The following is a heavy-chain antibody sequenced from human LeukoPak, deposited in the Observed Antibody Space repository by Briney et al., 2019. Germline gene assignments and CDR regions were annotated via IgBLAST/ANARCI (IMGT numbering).Heavy chain of an antibody. Sequence: GGSLRLSCAASGFTFSSYSMNWVRQAPGKGLEWVSSISSSSSYIYYADSVKGRFTISRDNAKNSLYLQMNSLRAEDTAVYYCAKDSSYYYDSSGYYSLPWGQGTLVTVSS. V-gene: IGHV3-21*04. CDR2: ISSSSSYI. CDR3: AKDSSYYYDSSGYYSLP. J-gene: IGHJ5*02. CDR1: GFTFSSYS. D-gene: IGHD3-22*01.